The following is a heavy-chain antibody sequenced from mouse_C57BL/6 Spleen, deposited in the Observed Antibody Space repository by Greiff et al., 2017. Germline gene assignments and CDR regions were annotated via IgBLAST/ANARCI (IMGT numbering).Heavy chain of an antibody. J-gene: IGHJ3*01. V-gene: IGHV5-17*01. CDR3: ARPDYDYAWFAY. Sequence: EVKLMESGGGLVKPGGSLKLSCAASGFTFSDYGMHWVRQAPEKGLEWVAYISSGSSTIYYADTVKGRFTISRDNAKTTLFLQMTSLRSEDTAMYYCARPDYDYAWFAYWGQGTLVTVSA. D-gene: IGHD2-4*01. CDR2: ISSGSSTI. CDR1: GFTFSDYG.